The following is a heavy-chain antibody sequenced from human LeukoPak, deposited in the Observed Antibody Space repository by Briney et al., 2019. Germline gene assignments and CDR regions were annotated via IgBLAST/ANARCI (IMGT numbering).Heavy chain of an antibody. V-gene: IGHV4-34*01. CDR1: GGSFSDYY. J-gene: IGHJ5*02. D-gene: IGHD3-3*01. Sequence: KPSETLSLTCAVYGGSFSDYYWSWIRQPPGKGLEWIGEINHSGSTNYNPSLKSRVTISVDTSKNQFSLKLSSVTAADTAVYYCARGDFWSGPGSHNWFDPWGQGTLVTVSS. CDR3: ARGDFWSGPGSHNWFDP. CDR2: INHSGST.